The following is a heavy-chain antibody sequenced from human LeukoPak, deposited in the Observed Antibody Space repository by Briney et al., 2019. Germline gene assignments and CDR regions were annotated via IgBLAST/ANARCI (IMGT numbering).Heavy chain of an antibody. CDR2: IYYSGST. D-gene: IGHD3-22*01. Sequence: TSETLSLTCTVSGGSISSYYWNWIRQPPGKGLERIGYIYYSGSTNYNPSLKSRVTTSVDTSKNQFSLKLSSVTAADTAVYYCARERLGYYDRSGLDYWGQGTLVTVSS. CDR3: ARERLGYYDRSGLDY. J-gene: IGHJ4*02. CDR1: GGSISSYY. V-gene: IGHV4-59*01.